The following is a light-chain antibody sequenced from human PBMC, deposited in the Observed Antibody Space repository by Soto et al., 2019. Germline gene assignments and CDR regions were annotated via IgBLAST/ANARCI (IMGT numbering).Light chain of an antibody. J-gene: IGLJ3*02. V-gene: IGLV1-40*01. CDR1: SSNIGAGYD. CDR2: GDT. CDR3: QSYDSSLSGSV. Sequence: QSVLTQPASVSGAAGKRVTISCTGSSSNIGAGYDVQWYQQLPGTAPKLLIYGDTNRPSGVPDRFSGSNSGTSASLAITGLQAEDESDYYCQSYDSSLSGSVFGGGTKLTV.